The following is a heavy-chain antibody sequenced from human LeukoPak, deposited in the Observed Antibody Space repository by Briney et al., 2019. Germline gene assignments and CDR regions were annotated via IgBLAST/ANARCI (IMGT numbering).Heavy chain of an antibody. CDR3: ARLGYSYGYLRGNY. CDR2: IYYSGST. J-gene: IGHJ4*02. D-gene: IGHD5-18*01. Sequence: SETLSLTCTVSGDSLSSSTYYWGWIRQPPGKGLEWIGSIYYSGSTYHNPSLKSRVTISVDTSENQFSLKLSSVTAADTAVYYCARLGYSYGYLRGNYWGQGTLVTVSS. V-gene: IGHV4-39*01. CDR1: GDSLSSSTYY.